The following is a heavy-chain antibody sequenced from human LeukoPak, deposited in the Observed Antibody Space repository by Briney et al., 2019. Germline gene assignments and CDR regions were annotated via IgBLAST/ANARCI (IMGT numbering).Heavy chain of an antibody. Sequence: GESLKISCKGSGYSFTSYWIGWVRQMPGKGLEWMGIICPGDSDTRYSPSFQGQVTISADKSISTAYLQWSSLKASDTAMYYCARTNMVRGVIGWFDPWGQGTLVTVSS. CDR3: ARTNMVRGVIGWFDP. CDR2: ICPGDSDT. CDR1: GYSFTSYW. J-gene: IGHJ5*02. D-gene: IGHD3-10*01. V-gene: IGHV5-51*01.